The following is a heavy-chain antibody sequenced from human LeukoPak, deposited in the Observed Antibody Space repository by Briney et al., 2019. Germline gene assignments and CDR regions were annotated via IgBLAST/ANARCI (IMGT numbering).Heavy chain of an antibody. J-gene: IGHJ4*02. D-gene: IGHD6-13*01. Sequence: SETLSLTCAVYGGSFSGYYWSWIRQPPGKGLEWIGEINHSGSTNYNPSLKSRVTISVDTSKNQFYLKLSSVTAADTAVYYCATVVAAGPFDYWGQGTRVTVSS. CDR1: GGSFSGYY. V-gene: IGHV4-34*01. CDR2: INHSGST. CDR3: ATVVAAGPFDY.